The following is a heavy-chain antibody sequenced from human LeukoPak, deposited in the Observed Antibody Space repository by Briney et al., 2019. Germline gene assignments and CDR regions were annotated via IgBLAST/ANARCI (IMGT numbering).Heavy chain of an antibody. Sequence: SETLSLTCTVSGGSISSSSYYWGWIRQPPGKGLEWIGSIYYSGSTYYNPSLKSRVTMSVDTSKNQFSLKLRSVTAADTAVYYCARDGSISGWYSDWGQGTQVTVSS. D-gene: IGHD6-19*01. J-gene: IGHJ4*02. CDR1: GGSISSSSYY. V-gene: IGHV4-39*07. CDR2: IYYSGST. CDR3: ARDGSISGWYSD.